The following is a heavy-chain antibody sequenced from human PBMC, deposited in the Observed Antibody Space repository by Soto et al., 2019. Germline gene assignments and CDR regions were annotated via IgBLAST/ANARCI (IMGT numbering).Heavy chain of an antibody. D-gene: IGHD1-7*01. J-gene: IGHJ5*02. CDR1: GGSISSGGYY. CDR2: TYYSGST. CDR3: ARVDYNWNFSWFDP. Sequence: SETLSLTCTVSGGSISSGGYYWSWIRQHPGKGLEWIGYTYYSGSTYYNPSLKSRVTISVDTSKNQFSLKLSSVTAADTAVYYCARVDYNWNFSWFDPWGQGTLVTVSS. V-gene: IGHV4-31*03.